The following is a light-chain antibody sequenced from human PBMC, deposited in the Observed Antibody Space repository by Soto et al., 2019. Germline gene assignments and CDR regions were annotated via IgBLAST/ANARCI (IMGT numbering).Light chain of an antibody. V-gene: IGKV3-11*01. CDR3: QQRRNWPIT. J-gene: IGKJ5*01. CDR2: DAS. CDR1: QGVSSH. Sequence: EIVLTQSPATLSLSPWERATLSCRASQGVSSHLAWYQHKPGQAPRLLIYDASSRATGVPARFSGSGSGTYFTLTISSLESEDVAVYYCQQRRNWPITFGQGTRLEIK.